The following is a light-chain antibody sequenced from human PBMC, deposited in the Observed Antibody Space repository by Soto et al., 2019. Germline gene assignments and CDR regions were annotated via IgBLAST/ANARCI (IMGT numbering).Light chain of an antibody. CDR2: EVS. CDR1: RSDVGGYNL. J-gene: IGLJ2*01. CDR3: SSYTSASTLV. Sequence: QSALTQPASVSGSPGQSITISCTGTRSDVGGYNLVSWYQQRPGKAPKLMIYEVSNRPSGVSNRFSGSKSGSTASLTISGLQAEDEADYYCSSYTSASTLVFGAGTKVTVL. V-gene: IGLV2-14*01.